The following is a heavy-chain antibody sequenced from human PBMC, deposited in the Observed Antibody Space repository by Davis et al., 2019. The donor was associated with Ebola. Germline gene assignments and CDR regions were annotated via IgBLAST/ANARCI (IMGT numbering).Heavy chain of an antibody. D-gene: IGHD6-13*01. CDR3: ASPGRSSSWTNYGMDV. V-gene: IGHV1-46*01. CDR1: GYTFTSYY. Sequence: AASVQVSCKASGYTFTSYYMHWVRQAPGQVLAWMGIINPSGGSTSYAQKFQGRVTMTRDTSTSTVYMELSSLRAEDTAVYYCASPGRSSSWTNYGMDVWGQGTTVTVSS. CDR2: INPSGGST. J-gene: IGHJ6*02.